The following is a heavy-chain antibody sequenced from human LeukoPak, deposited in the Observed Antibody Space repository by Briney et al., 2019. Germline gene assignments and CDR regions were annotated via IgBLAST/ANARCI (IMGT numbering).Heavy chain of an antibody. V-gene: IGHV3-21*01. CDR1: GFTFSSYS. Sequence: GGSLRLSCAASGFTFSSYSMNWVRRAPGKGLEWVSSISSSSSYIYYADSVKGRFTISRDNAKNSLYLQMNSLRAEDTAVYYCARDNEITMIVVGDYYYYYYMDVWGKGTTVTVSS. J-gene: IGHJ6*03. CDR2: ISSSSSYI. D-gene: IGHD3-22*01. CDR3: ARDNEITMIVVGDYYYYYYMDV.